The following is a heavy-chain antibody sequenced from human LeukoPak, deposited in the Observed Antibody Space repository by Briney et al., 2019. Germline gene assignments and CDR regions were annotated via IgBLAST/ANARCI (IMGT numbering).Heavy chain of an antibody. J-gene: IGHJ5*02. V-gene: IGHV3-21*01. CDR2: ISSSSSYI. CDR3: ARGTVSTWYCSSTSCLNWFDP. Sequence: PGGSLRLSCAASGYTFSSYTMHWARQAPGKGLEWVSSISSSSSYIYYADSVKGRFTISRDNAKNSLYLQMNSLRAEDTAVYYCARGTVSTWYCSSTSCLNWFDPWGQGTLVTVSS. CDR1: GYTFSSYT. D-gene: IGHD2-2*01.